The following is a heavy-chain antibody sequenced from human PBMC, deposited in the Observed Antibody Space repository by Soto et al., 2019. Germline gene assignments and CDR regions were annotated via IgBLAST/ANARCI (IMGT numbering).Heavy chain of an antibody. Sequence: PSETLSLTCTVSGGSISSSSYYWGWIRQPPGKGLEWIGSIYYSGSTYYNPSLKSRVTISVDTSKNQFSLKLSSVTAADTAVYYCARHSLLTIVVVPAAMNYWGQGTLVTVS. CDR2: IYYSGST. CDR3: ARHSLLTIVVVPAAMNY. CDR1: GGSISSSSYY. D-gene: IGHD2-2*01. J-gene: IGHJ4*02. V-gene: IGHV4-39*01.